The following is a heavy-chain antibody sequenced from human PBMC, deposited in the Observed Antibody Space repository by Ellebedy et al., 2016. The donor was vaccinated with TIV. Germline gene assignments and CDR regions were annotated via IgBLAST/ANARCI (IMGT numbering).Heavy chain of an antibody. CDR1: EYIFTSYY. CDR3: ATEHRGISSFYYFDY. J-gene: IGHJ4*02. CDR2: INPSGSST. D-gene: IGHD6-13*01. Sequence: AASVKVSCKASEYIFTSYYMHWVRQAPGQGLEWMGIINPSGSSTRYAQKLQGRVTMTRDTSTSTVYMEMSSLRSEDTAVYYCATEHRGISSFYYFDYWGQGTLVTVSS. V-gene: IGHV1-46*04.